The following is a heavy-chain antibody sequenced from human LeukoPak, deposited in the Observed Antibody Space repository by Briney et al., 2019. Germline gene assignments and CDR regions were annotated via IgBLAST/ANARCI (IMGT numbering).Heavy chain of an antibody. CDR2: ISYDASNK. CDR1: GFIFNNYG. CDR3: AKDSSGWYYFDY. D-gene: IGHD6-19*01. J-gene: IGHJ4*02. V-gene: IGHV3-30*18. Sequence: GGSLRLSCTASGFIFNNYGMRWVRQAPGKGLEWVAVISYDASNKDYADSVKGRFTISRDNSKNTLYLQMNSLRAEDTAVYYCAKDSSGWYYFDYWGQGTLVTVSS.